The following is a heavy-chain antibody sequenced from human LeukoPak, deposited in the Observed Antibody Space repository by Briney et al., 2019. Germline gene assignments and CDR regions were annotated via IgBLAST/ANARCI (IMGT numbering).Heavy chain of an antibody. CDR3: ARGYYGLFDS. D-gene: IGHD3-10*01. V-gene: IGHV4-31*03. CDR2: IYYSGST. CDR1: VGSINNDGYY. Sequence: PSQTLSLTCTVSVGSINNDGYYWSWLRQHPGKGLEWIGYIYYSGSTYYSPSLKSRVTISVDTSQSQFSLNLSSVTAADTAVYYCARGYYGLFDSWGQGTLVTVSS. J-gene: IGHJ4*02.